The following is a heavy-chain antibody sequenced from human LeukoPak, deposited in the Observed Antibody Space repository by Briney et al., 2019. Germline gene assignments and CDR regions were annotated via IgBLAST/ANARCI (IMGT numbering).Heavy chain of an antibody. CDR2: ISSSGSTI. J-gene: IGHJ4*02. CDR3: ESGSYSGFDY. V-gene: IGHV3-11*01. CDR1: GFTFSSYA. D-gene: IGHD1-26*01. Sequence: PGGSLRLSCAASGFTFSSYAMSWIRQAPGKGLEWVSYISSSGSTIYYADSVKGRFTISRDNAKNSLYLQMNSLRAEDTAVYYCESGSYSGFDYWGQGTLVTVSS.